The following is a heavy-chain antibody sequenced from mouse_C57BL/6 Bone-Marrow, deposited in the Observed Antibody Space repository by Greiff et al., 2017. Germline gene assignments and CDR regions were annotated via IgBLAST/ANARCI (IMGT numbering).Heavy chain of an antibody. V-gene: IGHV1-64*01. CDR2: IHPNSGST. CDR1: GYTFTSYW. J-gene: IGHJ1*03. D-gene: IGHD1-1*01. CDR3: ARSLEYYYGSGADWCFDV. Sequence: QVQLQQSGAELVKPGASVKLSCKASGYTFTSYWMHWVKQRPGQGLEWIGMIHPNSGSTNYNEKFKSKATLTADKSSSTAYMQLSSLTSEDSAVYYCARSLEYYYGSGADWCFDVWGTGTTVTVSS.